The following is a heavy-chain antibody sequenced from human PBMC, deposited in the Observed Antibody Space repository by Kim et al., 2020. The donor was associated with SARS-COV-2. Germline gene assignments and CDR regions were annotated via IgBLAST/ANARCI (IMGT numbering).Heavy chain of an antibody. CDR1: GSSVTSSY. D-gene: IGHD3-10*01. Sequence: SETLSLTCTVSGSSVTSSYWSWIRQPPGKGLEWIAYIHYSGSTEYNPSLKSRVTMSLDTSRNQFSLKLTSVTAADTAMYYCASWFGVDYWGQGTLVTVFS. J-gene: IGHJ4*02. CDR3: ASWFGVDY. CDR2: IHYSGST. V-gene: IGHV4-59*02.